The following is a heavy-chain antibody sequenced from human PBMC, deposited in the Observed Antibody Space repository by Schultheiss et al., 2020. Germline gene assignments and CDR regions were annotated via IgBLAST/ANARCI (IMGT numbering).Heavy chain of an antibody. Sequence: GGSLRLSCAASGFTFSSYSMNWVRQAPGKGLEWVSSISSSSSYIYYADSVKGRFTISRDNAKNSLYLQMNSLRAEDTAVYYCAREGEDYYGSGSSRGGQGTLVTV. D-gene: IGHD3-10*01. CDR2: ISSSSSYI. V-gene: IGHV3-21*01. J-gene: IGHJ4*02. CDR3: AREGEDYYGSGSSR. CDR1: GFTFSSYS.